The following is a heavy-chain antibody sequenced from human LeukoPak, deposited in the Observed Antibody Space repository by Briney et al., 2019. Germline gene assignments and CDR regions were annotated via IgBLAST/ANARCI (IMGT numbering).Heavy chain of an antibody. CDR3: ARASIYGDKLGAFDI. CDR1: GFTFSSYG. D-gene: IGHD4-17*01. CDR2: IWYDGSNK. Sequence: PGGSLRLSCAASGFTFSSYGMHWVRHAPGKGLEWVALIWYDGSNKYYADSAKGRFTISRDNSKNTLYLQMNSLRAEDTAVYYCARASIYGDKLGAFDIWGQGTMVTVSS. J-gene: IGHJ3*02. V-gene: IGHV3-33*01.